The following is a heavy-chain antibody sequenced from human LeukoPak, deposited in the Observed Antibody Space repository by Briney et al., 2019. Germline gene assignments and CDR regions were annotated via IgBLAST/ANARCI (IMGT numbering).Heavy chain of an antibody. V-gene: IGHV3-7*01. Sequence: GGSLRLSCAASGFTFSNYWMSWVRQAPGKGLEWVANIKQDGSEKYYVDSVKGRFTISRDNAKNSLYLQMNSLRAEDTAVYYCARHDGDYSDYFDYWGQGTLVTVSS. J-gene: IGHJ4*02. D-gene: IGHD4-17*01. CDR1: GFTFSNYW. CDR2: IKQDGSEK. CDR3: ARHDGDYSDYFDY.